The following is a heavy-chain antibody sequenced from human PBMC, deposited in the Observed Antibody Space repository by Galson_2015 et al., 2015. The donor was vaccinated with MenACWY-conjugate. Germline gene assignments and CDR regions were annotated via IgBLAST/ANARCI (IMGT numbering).Heavy chain of an antibody. J-gene: IGHJ4*02. V-gene: IGHV3-74*01. CDR1: GFTFSSYW. D-gene: IGHD2-2*01. CDR2: INSDGSST. Sequence: SLRLSCAASGFTFSSYWMHWVRQAPGKGLVWVSLINSDGSSTSYADSVKGRFTISRDNAKNTLYLQMNSLRAEDTAVYYCAVYCSSTRCYGASGGYWGQGTLVTVSS. CDR3: AVYCSSTRCYGASGGY.